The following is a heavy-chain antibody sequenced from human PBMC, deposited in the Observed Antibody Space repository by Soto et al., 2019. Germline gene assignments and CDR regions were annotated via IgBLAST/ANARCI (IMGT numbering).Heavy chain of an antibody. CDR2: TYYRTKWYN. Sequence: PLQTLSLTCAISGDSVSSKSALWNWIRQSPSRGLEWLGRTYYRTKWYNDYAVSVKSRITINPDTSRNQFSPQLNSVTPEDTAVYYCARVVAAPTYYYMDVWGEGTTVTVSS. CDR3: ARVVAAPTYYYMDV. CDR1: GDSVSSKSAL. J-gene: IGHJ6*03. D-gene: IGHD1-26*01. V-gene: IGHV6-1*01.